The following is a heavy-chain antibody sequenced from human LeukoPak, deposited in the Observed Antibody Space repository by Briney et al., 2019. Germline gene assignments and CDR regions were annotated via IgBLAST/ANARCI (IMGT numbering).Heavy chain of an antibody. Sequence: GGSLRLSCAASGFIFENYGMHWVRQAPGQGLQWVAVISYDGSTKYYGDSVKGRFTISRDNAKNSLYLQMNSLRVEDTAVYYCARDPSGSTSWVRFDYWGQGTLVTVSS. CDR1: GFIFENYG. J-gene: IGHJ4*02. CDR2: ISYDGSTK. D-gene: IGHD1-1*01. V-gene: IGHV3-30*03. CDR3: ARDPSGSTSWVRFDY.